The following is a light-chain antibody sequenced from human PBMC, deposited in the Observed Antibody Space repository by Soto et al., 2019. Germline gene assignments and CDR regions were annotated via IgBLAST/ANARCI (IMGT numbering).Light chain of an antibody. CDR3: QQYGGSPRT. V-gene: IGKV3-20*01. CDR1: QSVSSSY. Sequence: EIVLTQSPGTLSLSPGERVTLSCRASQSVSSSYLAWYQQKPGQAPRLLIHGASNRATGIPDRFSGSGSGTDFTLTITRLEPEDFAVYYCQQYGGSPRTFGQGTKVDIK. J-gene: IGKJ1*01. CDR2: GAS.